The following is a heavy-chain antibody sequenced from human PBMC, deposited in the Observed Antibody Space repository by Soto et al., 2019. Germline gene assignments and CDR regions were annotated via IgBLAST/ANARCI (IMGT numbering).Heavy chain of an antibody. J-gene: IGHJ4*02. CDR2: INAGNGNT. Sequence: GASVQGSLKGSGYTLTRYSLYWVGPAPRQRLEWMGWINAGNGNTKYSQKFQGRVTITRDTSASTAYMELSSLRSEDTAVYYCARSLTRYSSSWYMYYWGQGTLVTVSS. D-gene: IGHD6-13*01. CDR1: GYTLTRYS. V-gene: IGHV1-3*01. CDR3: ARSLTRYSSSWYMYY.